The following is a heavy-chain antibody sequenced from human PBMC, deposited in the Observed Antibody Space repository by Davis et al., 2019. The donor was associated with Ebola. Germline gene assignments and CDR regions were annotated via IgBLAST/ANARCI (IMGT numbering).Heavy chain of an antibody. CDR2: IYYSGST. J-gene: IGHJ4*02. D-gene: IGHD1-26*01. V-gene: IGHV4-59*08. CDR3: ARPVVGAARVDY. CDR1: GGSITSYY. Sequence: SETLSLTCTVSGGSITSYYWSWIRQPPGKGLEWIGYIYYSGSTNYNPSLKSQVTISVDTPKNQFSLKLSSVTAADTAVYYCARPVVGAARVDYWGQGTLVTVSS.